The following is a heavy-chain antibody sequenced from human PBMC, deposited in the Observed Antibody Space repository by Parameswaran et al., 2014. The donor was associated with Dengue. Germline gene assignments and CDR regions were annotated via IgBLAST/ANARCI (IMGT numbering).Heavy chain of an antibody. V-gene: IGHV4-39*01. CDR2: TYYSGST. D-gene: IGHD6-19*01. Sequence: WIRQPPGKGLEWIGSTYYSGSTYYNPSLKSRVTISVDTSKNQFSLKLSSVTAADTAVYYCARLYSSGWYDYWGQGTLVTVSS. CDR3: ARLYSSGWYDY. J-gene: IGHJ4*02.